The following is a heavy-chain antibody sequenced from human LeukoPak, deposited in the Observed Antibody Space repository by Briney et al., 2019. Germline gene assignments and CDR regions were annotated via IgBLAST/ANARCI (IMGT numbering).Heavy chain of an antibody. J-gene: IGHJ4*02. Sequence: SETLSLTCAVYGGSFSGYYWSWLRQPPGKGLEWIGEINHSGSTNYNPSLKSRVTISVDTSKNQFSLKQSSVTAADTAVYYCASPHYDYVWGSYRYLGDYWGQGTLVTVSS. V-gene: IGHV4-34*01. D-gene: IGHD3-16*02. CDR3: ASPHYDYVWGSYRYLGDY. CDR1: GGSFSGYY. CDR2: INHSGST.